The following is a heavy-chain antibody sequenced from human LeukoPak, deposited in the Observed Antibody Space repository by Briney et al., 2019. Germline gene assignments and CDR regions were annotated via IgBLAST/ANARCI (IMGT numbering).Heavy chain of an antibody. CDR1: GGSFSGYY. D-gene: IGHD3-3*01. Sequence: ASETLSLTCAVYGGSFSGYYWSWIRQPPGKGLEWIREINHSGSTNYNPSLKSRVTISVDTSKNQFSLKLSSVTAADTAVYYCARLLYYDFWSGYYTVGYFDYWGQGTLVTVSS. CDR3: ARLLYYDFWSGYYTVGYFDY. CDR2: INHSGST. J-gene: IGHJ4*02. V-gene: IGHV4-34*01.